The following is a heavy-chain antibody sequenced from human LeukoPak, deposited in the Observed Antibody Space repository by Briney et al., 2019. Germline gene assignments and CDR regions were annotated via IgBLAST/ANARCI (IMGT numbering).Heavy chain of an antibody. CDR2: ISSDGNNK. Sequence: PGRSLRLSCEASGFTFSSNNIHWVRQAPGKGLEWVAAISSDGNNKWYAVAVEGRFTISRDNSKNTVYLQMNSLRVEDTALYYCAGPGGDRSFDFWGQGSLVTVSS. V-gene: IGHV3-30-3*01. D-gene: IGHD2-21*02. CDR3: AGPGGDRSFDF. J-gene: IGHJ5*01. CDR1: GFTFSSNN.